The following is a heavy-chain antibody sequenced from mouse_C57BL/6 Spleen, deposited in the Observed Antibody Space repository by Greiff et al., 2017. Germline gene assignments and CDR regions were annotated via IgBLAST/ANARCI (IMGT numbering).Heavy chain of an antibody. D-gene: IGHD1-1*01. V-gene: IGHV10-1*01. CDR1: GFSFNTYA. CDR3: VRGYGSSYGY. CDR2: IRSKSNNYAT. J-gene: IGHJ2*01. Sequence: EVQLVESGGGLVQPKGSLKLSCAASGFSFNTYAMNWVRQAPGKGLEWVARIRSKSNNYATYYADSVKDRFTISRDDSESMLYLQMNNLKTEDTAMYYCVRGYGSSYGYWGQGTTLTVSS.